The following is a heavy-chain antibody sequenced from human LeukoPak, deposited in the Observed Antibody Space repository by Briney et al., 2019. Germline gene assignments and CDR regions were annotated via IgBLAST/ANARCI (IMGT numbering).Heavy chain of an antibody. V-gene: IGHV4-59*01. D-gene: IGHD3-22*01. CDR1: GGSINRYY. CDR3: ACLTTADAFDI. Sequence: SETLSLTCTVSGGSINRYYWSWIRQPPGKGLEWIGYIYDSGSTNYNPSLKSRVTISVDTSKNQFSLKLSSVTAADTAVYYCACLTTADAFDIWGQGTMVTVSS. J-gene: IGHJ3*02. CDR2: IYDSGST.